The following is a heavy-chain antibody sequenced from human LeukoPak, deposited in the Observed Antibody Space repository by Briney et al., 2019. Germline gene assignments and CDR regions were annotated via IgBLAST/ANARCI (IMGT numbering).Heavy chain of an antibody. CDR2: INQVEKT. J-gene: IGHJ6*03. Sequence: SETLSLTCAVHGGSLTGYSWAWVRQSPGEGLEGIGEINQVEKTIYSPSLESRVSISLEASTNHFFLQLTSVAAADTAIYYCARGRATPSRLFFDYYFMDVWGPGTPVTVSS. CDR3: ARGRATPSRLFFDYYFMDV. V-gene: IGHV4-34*01. CDR1: GGSLTGYS. D-gene: IGHD4-23*01.